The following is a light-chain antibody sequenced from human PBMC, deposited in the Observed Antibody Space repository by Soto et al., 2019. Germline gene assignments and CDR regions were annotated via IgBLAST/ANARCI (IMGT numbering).Light chain of an antibody. J-gene: IGKJ1*01. V-gene: IGKV1-5*03. CDR3: QQYNRYWT. CDR2: KAS. CDR1: QSISSW. Sequence: DIQMTQSPSTLSASVGDRVTITCRASQSISSWLAWYQQKPGKAPKLLIYKASSSESGVPSRFSGSGSGTEFTLTISSLQPDDFATYYCQQYNRYWTFGQGTKVEIK.